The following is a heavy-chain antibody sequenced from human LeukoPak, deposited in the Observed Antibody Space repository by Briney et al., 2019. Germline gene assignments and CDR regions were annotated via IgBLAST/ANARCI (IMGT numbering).Heavy chain of an antibody. CDR1: GGSFSGYY. J-gene: IGHJ6*02. D-gene: IGHD3-3*01. CDR2: INHSGST. V-gene: IGHV4-34*01. Sequence: SETLSLTCAVYGGSFSGYYWSWIRQPPGKGLEWIGEINHSGSTNYNPSLKSRVTISVDTSKNQFSLKLSSVTAADTAVYCCARVRLASTIFGEYYYYYGMDVWGQGTTVTVSS. CDR3: ARVRLASTIFGEYYYYYGMDV.